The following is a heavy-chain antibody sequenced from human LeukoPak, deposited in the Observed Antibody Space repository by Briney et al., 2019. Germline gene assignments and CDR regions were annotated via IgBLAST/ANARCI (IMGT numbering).Heavy chain of an antibody. CDR1: GYTFTSYG. Sequence: ASVKVSCKASGYTFTSYGTSWVRQAPGQGLEWMGWISAYNGNTNYAQKLQGRVTMTADTSTSTAYMELRSLRSDDTAVYYCARDLTVTTPDYWGQGTLVTVSS. CDR2: ISAYNGNT. V-gene: IGHV1-18*01. D-gene: IGHD4-17*01. CDR3: ARDLTVTTPDY. J-gene: IGHJ4*02.